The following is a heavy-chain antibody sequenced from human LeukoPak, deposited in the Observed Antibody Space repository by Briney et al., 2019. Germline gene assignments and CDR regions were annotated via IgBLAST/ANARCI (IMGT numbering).Heavy chain of an antibody. CDR2: IHRSGSP. J-gene: IGHJ4*02. D-gene: IGHD1-14*01. CDR1: LDSTTSNF. V-gene: IGHV4-4*02. CDR3: AREILGGFNPGAY. Sequence: SETLSLTCTVSLDSTTSNFWSWVRQPPGKGLEWIGEIHRSGSPNYNPSLQSRVTISIDRSRDQIVLELSSVTAADTAVYYCAREILGGFNPGAYWGQGALVTVSS.